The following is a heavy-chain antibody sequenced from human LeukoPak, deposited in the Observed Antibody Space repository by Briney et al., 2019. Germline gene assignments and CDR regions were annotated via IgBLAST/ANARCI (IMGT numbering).Heavy chain of an antibody. D-gene: IGHD3-3*01. CDR1: GGSISSYY. CDR3: ARDAHYDFWSGYYVGGNWFDP. Sequence: SETLSLTCTVSGGSISSYYWSWIRQPPGKGLEWIWYIYYSGSTNYNPSLKSRVTISVDTSKNQFSLKLSSVTAADTAVYYCARDAHYDFWSGYYVGGNWFDPWGQGTLVTVSS. V-gene: IGHV4-59*01. CDR2: IYYSGST. J-gene: IGHJ5*02.